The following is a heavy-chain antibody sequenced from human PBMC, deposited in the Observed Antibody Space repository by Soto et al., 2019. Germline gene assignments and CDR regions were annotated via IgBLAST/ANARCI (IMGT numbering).Heavy chain of an antibody. CDR2: ANSDGSST. CDR1: GFTFNTYW. D-gene: IGHD3-10*01. CDR3: TRVVRFGSAEYSYSYSMDV. J-gene: IGHJ6*02. V-gene: IGHV3-74*03. Sequence: EVQLVESGGGLVQPGGSLRLSCAASGFTFNTYWMHWVRQAPGKGLVWVSRANSDGSSTTYADSVKGRFTISRDNARNTRYLQMNSLRAEDTAVYYCTRVVRFGSAEYSYSYSMDVWGQGTTVTVSS.